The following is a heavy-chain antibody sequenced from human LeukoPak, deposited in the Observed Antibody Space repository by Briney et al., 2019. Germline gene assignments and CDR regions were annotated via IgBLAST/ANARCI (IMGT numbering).Heavy chain of an antibody. V-gene: IGHV3-23*01. CDR2: ISGSGGST. Sequence: GGSLRLSCAASGFTFSSYAMSWVRQAPGKGLEWVSAISGSGGSTYYADSVKGRFTISRDDAKNSLYLQMTSLRAEDTAVYYCVRDPNALDYWGQGTLVTVSS. CDR3: VRDPNALDY. CDR1: GFTFSSYA. J-gene: IGHJ4*02.